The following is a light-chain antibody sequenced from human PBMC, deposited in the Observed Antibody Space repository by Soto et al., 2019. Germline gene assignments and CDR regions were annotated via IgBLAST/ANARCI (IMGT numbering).Light chain of an antibody. Sequence: EIVLTQSPGTLSLSPGERATLSCRASQSVSSSYLAWYQQKTGQAPRLLIYGASSRATGIPDRFSGSGSGKDFTLTISRLEPEDFAVYYCQQYDSSPLTFGGGTKVEIK. CDR2: GAS. CDR1: QSVSSSY. J-gene: IGKJ4*01. V-gene: IGKV3-20*01. CDR3: QQYDSSPLT.